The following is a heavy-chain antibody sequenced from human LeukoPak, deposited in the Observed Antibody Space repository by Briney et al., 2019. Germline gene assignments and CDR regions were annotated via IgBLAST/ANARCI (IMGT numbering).Heavy chain of an antibody. Sequence: GGSLRLSCAASGFTFSSYAMSWVRQAPGKGLEWVSAISGSGGSTHHAESVKGRITISRDNSKNTLYLQMNSLRAEDTAVYYCARRVATYYFDYWGQGTLVTVSS. D-gene: IGHD5-12*01. CDR1: GFTFSSYA. J-gene: IGHJ4*02. V-gene: IGHV3-23*01. CDR2: ISGSGGST. CDR3: ARRVATYYFDY.